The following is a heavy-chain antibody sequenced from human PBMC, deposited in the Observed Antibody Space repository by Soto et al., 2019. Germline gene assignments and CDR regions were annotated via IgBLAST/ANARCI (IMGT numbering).Heavy chain of an antibody. CDR3: ALGANRGFHPIQH. V-gene: IGHV4-59*01. J-gene: IGHJ1*01. CDR2: IYYSGST. Sequence: SETLSLTCTVSGGSISSYYWSWIRQPPGKGLEWIGYIYYSGSTNYNPSLKSRVTISVDTSKNQFSLKLSSVTAADTAVYYCALGANRGFHPIQHWGQGTLVTVSS. CDR1: GGSISSYY. D-gene: IGHD3-10*01.